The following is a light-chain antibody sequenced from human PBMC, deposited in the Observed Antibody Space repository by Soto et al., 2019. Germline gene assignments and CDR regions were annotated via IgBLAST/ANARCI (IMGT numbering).Light chain of an antibody. CDR2: GAS. V-gene: IGKV3-20*01. CDR1: QSVRNNY. CDR3: QQYGSSPPIT. Sequence: EIVLTQSPGTLSLSPGERATLSCRASQSVRNNYLAWYQQRPGQAPRLLIYGASTRATGIPARFSGSGSGTDFTLTISRLEPEDFAVYYCQQYGSSPPITFGQGTRLEIK. J-gene: IGKJ5*01.